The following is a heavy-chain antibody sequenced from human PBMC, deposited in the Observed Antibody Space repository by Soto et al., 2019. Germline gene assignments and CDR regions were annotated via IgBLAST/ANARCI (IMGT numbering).Heavy chain of an antibody. CDR3: AKVDPKYYYDSSGYFDY. D-gene: IGHD3-22*01. J-gene: IGHJ4*02. V-gene: IGHV3-23*01. Sequence: GGSLRLSCAASGFTFSSYVMSWVRQAPGKGLEWVSAISGSGGSTYYADSVKGRFTISRDNSKNTLYLQMNSLRAEDTAVYYCAKVDPKYYYDSSGYFDYWGQGTLVTVSS. CDR1: GFTFSSYV. CDR2: ISGSGGST.